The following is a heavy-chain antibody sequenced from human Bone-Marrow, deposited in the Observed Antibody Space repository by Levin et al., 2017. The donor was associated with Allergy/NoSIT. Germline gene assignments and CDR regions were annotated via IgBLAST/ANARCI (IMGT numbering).Heavy chain of an antibody. D-gene: IGHD3-16*01. J-gene: IGHJ4*02. CDR1: GLTFSNYA. CDR3: APLYETSDY. V-gene: IGHV3-23*01. CDR2: IGNGGRDT. Sequence: GESLKISCVASGLTFSNYAMSWVRQAPGKGLEWISSIGNGGRDTYYADSVKGRFTISRDNSENTLYLQMSSLRADDTAVYYCAPLYETSDYWGQGTLVAVSS.